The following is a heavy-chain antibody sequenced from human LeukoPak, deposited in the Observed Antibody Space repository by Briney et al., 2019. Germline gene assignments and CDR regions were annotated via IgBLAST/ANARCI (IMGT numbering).Heavy chain of an antibody. V-gene: IGHV3-48*03. CDR3: ARDFAQNWFDT. D-gene: IGHD2-21*01. Sequence: GGSLRRSCVASGFTFSLYEMNWVRQAPGKGLEWVSCISKSGNNLHYADSVKGRFTISRDNAKNSLYLQMNSLRVEDTAVYYCARDFAQNWFDTWGQGTLVTVSA. CDR1: GFTFSLYE. CDR2: ISKSGNNL. J-gene: IGHJ5*02.